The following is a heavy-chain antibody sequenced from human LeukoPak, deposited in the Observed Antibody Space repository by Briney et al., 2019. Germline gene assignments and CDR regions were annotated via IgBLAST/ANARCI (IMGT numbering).Heavy chain of an antibody. CDR3: AREGGSYYIGV. J-gene: IGHJ4*02. Sequence: SETLSLTCTVSGGSISSSSYYWGWIRQPPGKGLEWIGSIYYSGSTYYNPSLKSRVTISVDTSKNQFSLKLSSVTAADTAVYYCAREGGSYYIGVWGQGTLVTVSS. CDR2: IYYSGST. CDR1: GGSISSSSYY. D-gene: IGHD1-26*01. V-gene: IGHV4-39*07.